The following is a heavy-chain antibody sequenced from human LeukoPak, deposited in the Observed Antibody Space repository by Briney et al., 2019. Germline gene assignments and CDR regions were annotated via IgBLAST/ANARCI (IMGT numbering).Heavy chain of an antibody. V-gene: IGHV3-23*01. CDR1: GLTFSSYA. CDR2: ISGSGGST. Sequence: PGGSLRLSCAASGLTFSSYAMSWVRQAPGKGLEWVSAISGSGGSTYYADSVKGRFTISRDNSKNTLYLQMNSLRVEDTAVYYCARAGTVGAGGYWGQGTLVTVSS. D-gene: IGHD6-19*01. CDR3: ARAGTVGAGGY. J-gene: IGHJ4*02.